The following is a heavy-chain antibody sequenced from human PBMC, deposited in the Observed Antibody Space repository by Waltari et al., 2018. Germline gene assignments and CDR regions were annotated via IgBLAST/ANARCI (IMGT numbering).Heavy chain of an antibody. CDR2: IIPILGIA. J-gene: IGHJ4*02. CDR3: ARGDMAAHHFDY. V-gene: IGHV1-69*04. D-gene: IGHD6-25*01. CDR1: GGTFSSYA. Sequence: QVQLVQSGAEVKKPGSSVKVSCKASGGTFSSYAISWVRQAPGQGLEWMGRIIPILGIANYAQKFQGRVTITADKSTSTAYMELSSLRSEDTAVYYCARGDMAAHHFDYWGQGTLVTVSS.